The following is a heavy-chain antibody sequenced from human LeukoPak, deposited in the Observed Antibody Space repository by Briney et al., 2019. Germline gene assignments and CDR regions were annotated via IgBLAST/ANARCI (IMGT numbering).Heavy chain of an antibody. D-gene: IGHD3-22*01. V-gene: IGHV4-4*09. J-gene: IGHJ4*02. Sequence: PSETLSLTCTVSGGSISSYYWSWIRQPPGKGLEWIGYIYTSGSTNYNPSLKSRVTISVDTSKNQFSLKLSSVTAADTAVYYCARHRSGYYWYFDYWGQGTLVTVSS. CDR1: GGSISSYY. CDR3: ARHRSGYYWYFDY. CDR2: IYTSGST.